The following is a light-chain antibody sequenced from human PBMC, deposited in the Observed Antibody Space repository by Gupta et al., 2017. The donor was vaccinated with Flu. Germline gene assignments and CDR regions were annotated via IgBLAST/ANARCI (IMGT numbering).Light chain of an antibody. CDR3: RQHNSWRWT. V-gene: IGKV1-17*01. J-gene: IGKJ1*01. CDR2: AAS. Sequence: DTEMTHYPPSLSASVGDRVTITCRASQGIRNDLGWYQQKPGNAPRRLIYAASSWESGVPSRFSGSGSGTEFTLTISSLQPEDFATYYCRQHNSWRWTFGEGTKVEIK. CDR1: QGIRND.